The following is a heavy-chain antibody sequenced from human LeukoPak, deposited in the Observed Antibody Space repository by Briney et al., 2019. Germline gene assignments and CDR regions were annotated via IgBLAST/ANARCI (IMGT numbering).Heavy chain of an antibody. CDR2: IYYSGTT. D-gene: IGHD2-21*02. CDR3: ARGGTRDGGHYSDY. V-gene: IGHV4-59*01. J-gene: IGHJ4*02. Sequence: SETLSLTCTVSGGSISSYYWSWIRQPPGKGLEWIGDIYYSGTTNYNPSLKSPVTISIDTTKNQFSLKLSSVTAADTAVYYCARGGTRDGGHYSDYWGQGTLVTVSS. CDR1: GGSISSYY.